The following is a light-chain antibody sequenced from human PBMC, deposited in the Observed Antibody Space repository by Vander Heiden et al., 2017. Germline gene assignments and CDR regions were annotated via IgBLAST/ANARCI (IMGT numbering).Light chain of an antibody. J-gene: IGLJ2*01. CDR1: RSDVGGYNY. CDR2: EVT. CDR3: SSYGGSNNLL. Sequence: QSALTQPPSASGSPGQSVTIPCTGTRSDVGGYNYVSWYQQNPGKAPQLMVYEVTKRPSGVPDRFSGSKSGNTAYLTVSGLQAEDEADYYCSSYGGSNNLLFGGGTKLTVL. V-gene: IGLV2-8*01.